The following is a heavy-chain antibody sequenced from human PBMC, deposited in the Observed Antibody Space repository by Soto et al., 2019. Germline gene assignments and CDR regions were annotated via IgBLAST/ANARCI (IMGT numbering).Heavy chain of an antibody. J-gene: IGHJ6*02. CDR2: LSGSGSGT. V-gene: IGHV3-23*01. CDR1: GFRFSTYD. Sequence: DVQLLESGGGLVQPGGSLRLSCAASGFRFSTYDMSWVRQAPGKGLEWVSVLSGSGSGTYYADSVKGRFTISRDNSKNTFYLQMNRLRAEDTAVYYCVRQAKLTTVTANVGYYYGLDVWGQGTTVTVSS. D-gene: IGHD4-4*01. CDR3: VRQAKLTTVTANVGYYYGLDV.